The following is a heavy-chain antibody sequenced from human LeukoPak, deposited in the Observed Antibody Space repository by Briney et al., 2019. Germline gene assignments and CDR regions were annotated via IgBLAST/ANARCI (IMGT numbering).Heavy chain of an antibody. V-gene: IGHV3-33*06. J-gene: IGHJ4*02. CDR3: AKDNGDYYFDY. CDR2: IWYDGSNE. D-gene: IGHD4-17*01. Sequence: GGSLRLSCAASGFTFSSYGMHWVRQAPGKGLEWVAVIWYDGSNEYYADSVKGRFTISRDNSKNTLYLQMNSLRAEDTAVYYCAKDNGDYYFDYWGQGTLVTVSS. CDR1: GFTFSSYG.